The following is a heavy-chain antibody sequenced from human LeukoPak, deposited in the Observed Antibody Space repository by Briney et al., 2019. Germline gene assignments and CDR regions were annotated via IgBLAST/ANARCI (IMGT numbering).Heavy chain of an antibody. D-gene: IGHD3-16*01. J-gene: IGHJ4*02. CDR3: ARDGTKLGPRLGGRLRFDY. CDR1: GFTFSSYW. CDR2: IKQDGSEK. Sequence: GGSLRLSCAASGFTFSSYWMSWVRQAPGKGLEWVANIKQDGSEKYYVDSVKGRFTISRDNAKNSLYLQMNSLRAEDTAVYYCARDGTKLGPRLGGRLRFDYWGQGTLVTVSS. V-gene: IGHV3-7*01.